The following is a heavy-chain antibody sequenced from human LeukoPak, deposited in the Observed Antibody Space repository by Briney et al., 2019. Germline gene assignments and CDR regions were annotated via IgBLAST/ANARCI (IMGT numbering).Heavy chain of an antibody. V-gene: IGHV1-69*06. J-gene: IGHJ3*02. CDR2: IIPIFGTA. Sequence: GASVKVSCKASGGTFSRYAISWERQAPGQGLEWMGGIIPIFGTANYAQKFQGRVTITADKSTSTAYMELSSLRSEDTAVYYCAVRYCSSTSCYSNDAFDIWGQGTMVTVSS. D-gene: IGHD2-2*01. CDR1: GGTFSRYA. CDR3: AVRYCSSTSCYSNDAFDI.